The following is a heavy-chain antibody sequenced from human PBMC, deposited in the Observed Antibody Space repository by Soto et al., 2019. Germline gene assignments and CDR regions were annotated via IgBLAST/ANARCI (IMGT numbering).Heavy chain of an antibody. CDR3: ARGFIPENY. J-gene: IGHJ4*02. Sequence: QVHLVQSEGEVKTPGASVRVSCKTSGYTFSDYGVSWVRRAPRQGLEWMGWINTYNGNTKYEQKFKGRVTLSMDTSTRTVFLVLTSLTFDDAAVYYCARGFIPENYWGQGTRVTVSS. V-gene: IGHV1-18*01. CDR1: GYTFSDYG. D-gene: IGHD2-2*01. CDR2: INTYNGNT.